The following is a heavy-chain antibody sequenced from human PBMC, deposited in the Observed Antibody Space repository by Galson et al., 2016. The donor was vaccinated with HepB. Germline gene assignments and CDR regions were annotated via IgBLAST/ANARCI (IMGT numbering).Heavy chain of an antibody. CDR1: GYSFASYW. CDR2: IDPTDSYT. V-gene: IGHV5-10-1*01. J-gene: IGHJ4*02. CDR3: ARETYGEPIDN. D-gene: IGHD3-10*01. Sequence: QSGAEVTEPGESLRISCQTSGYSFASYWITWVRQTPGQGLEWVGTIDPTDSYTTYSPSFQGHVSISADRSIGTANLQWTSLKASDTAMYYCARETYGEPIDNWGQGTLVTVSS.